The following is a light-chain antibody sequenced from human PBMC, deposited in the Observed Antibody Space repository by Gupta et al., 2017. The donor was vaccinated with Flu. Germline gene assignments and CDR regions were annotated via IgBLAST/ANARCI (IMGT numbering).Light chain of an antibody. J-gene: IGKJ1*01. CDR1: QSLVYSDGNTV. Sequence: DVVMTHSPLSLPVTLGQTASIPCRSSQSLVYSDGNTVLHWFQQRPGQAPRRLIYLVSHRESGVPDRFSGSGSGTEFTLKISRVEAEDVGIYFCMQGAHWPWAFGQGTKVEI. V-gene: IGKV2-30*01. CDR2: LVS. CDR3: MQGAHWPWA.